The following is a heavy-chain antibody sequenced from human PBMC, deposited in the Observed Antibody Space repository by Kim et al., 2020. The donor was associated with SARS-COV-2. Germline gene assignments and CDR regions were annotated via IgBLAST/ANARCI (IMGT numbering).Heavy chain of an antibody. V-gene: IGHV4-34*01. CDR1: GGSFSGYY. CDR2: INHSGST. CDR3: ARQVLIGRSGSPSDY. D-gene: IGHD1-26*01. J-gene: IGHJ4*02. Sequence: SETLSLTCAVYGGSFSGYYWSWIRQPPGKGLEWIGEINHSGSTNYNPSLKSRVTISVDTSKNQFSLKLSSVTAADTAVYYCARQVLIGRSGSPSDYWGQGTLVTVSS.